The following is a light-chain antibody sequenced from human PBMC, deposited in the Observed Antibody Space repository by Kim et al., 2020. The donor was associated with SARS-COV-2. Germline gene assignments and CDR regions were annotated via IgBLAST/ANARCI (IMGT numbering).Light chain of an antibody. V-gene: IGLV2-23*02. CDR3: CAYAGSSTWV. CDR2: EVS. Sequence: QSALTQPASVSGSPGQSITISCPGTSSDVGTYNLVSWYQQYPGKAPKLMIYEVSKRPSGISNRFSGSTSGNTASLTISGLQAEDEADYYCCAYAGSSTWVFGGGTQLTVL. J-gene: IGLJ3*02. CDR1: SSDVGTYNL.